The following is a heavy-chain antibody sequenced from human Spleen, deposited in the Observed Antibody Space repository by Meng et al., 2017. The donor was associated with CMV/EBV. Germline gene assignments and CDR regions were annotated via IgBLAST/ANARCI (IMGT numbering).Heavy chain of an antibody. CDR2: ISGSGGTT. CDR1: GFTFSSYA. J-gene: IGHJ4*02. V-gene: IGHV3-23*01. Sequence: GESLKISCAASGFTFSSYAMSWVRQAPGKGLEWVSTISGSGGTTYYADSVKGRFTISRDNSKSTLYLQMNSLRAEDTAVYSCAKSVSPTGNYYFDYWGQGTLVTVSS. CDR3: AKSVSPTGNYYFDY. D-gene: IGHD1-7*01.